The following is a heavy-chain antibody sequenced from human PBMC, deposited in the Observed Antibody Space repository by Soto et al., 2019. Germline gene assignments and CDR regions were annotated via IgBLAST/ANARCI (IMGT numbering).Heavy chain of an antibody. CDR3: ARETLYDFWSGYYMDFDY. V-gene: IGHV4-34*01. D-gene: IGHD3-3*01. CDR2: INHSGST. Sequence: SETLSLTCAVYGGSFSGYYWSWIRQPPGKGLEWIGEINHSGSTNYNPSLKSRVTISADTSKNQFSLKLSSVTAADTAVYYCARETLYDFWSGYYMDFDYWGQGTLVTVSS. CDR1: GGSFSGYY. J-gene: IGHJ4*02.